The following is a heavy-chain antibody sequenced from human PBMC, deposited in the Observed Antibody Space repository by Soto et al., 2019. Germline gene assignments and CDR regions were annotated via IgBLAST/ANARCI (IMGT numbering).Heavy chain of an antibody. CDR1: GFTSSNYA. V-gene: IGHV3-30-3*01. J-gene: IGHJ4*02. CDR2: ISYDGTNK. Sequence: QVQLVESGGGVVQPGRSLRLSCAASGFTSSNYAMHWVRQAPGKGLEWVAVISYDGTNKYYADSVKGRFTISRDNSNNTLYLQMNSLRAEDTAVYYCARDLDPERRDTHGCTYWGQGTMVTVSS. D-gene: IGHD3-10*01. CDR3: ARDLDPERRDTHGCTY.